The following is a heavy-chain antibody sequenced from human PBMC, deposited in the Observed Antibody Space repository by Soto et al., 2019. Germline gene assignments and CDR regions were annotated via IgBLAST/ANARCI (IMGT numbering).Heavy chain of an antibody. D-gene: IGHD6-6*01. V-gene: IGHV3-11*03. CDR2: ISRSDRYT. Sequence: GGSLRLSCAVSGFTFSDYYMSWIRQSPGNGLEWVSYISRSDRYTDFADSVKGRFTISRDNAKRSLYLQMNNLRAEDTAVYYCARHKSWEFSSSWKGGYYFDSWGQGTVVTVSS. CDR3: ARHKSWEFSSSWKGGYYFDS. CDR1: GFTFSDYY. J-gene: IGHJ4*02.